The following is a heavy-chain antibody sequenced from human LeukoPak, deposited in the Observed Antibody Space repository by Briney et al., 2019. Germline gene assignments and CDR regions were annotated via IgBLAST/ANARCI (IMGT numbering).Heavy chain of an antibody. CDR3: ARLSSHYGDYKVDP. J-gene: IGHJ5*02. D-gene: IGHD4-17*01. V-gene: IGHV1-8*02. CDR1: GYTFTSYG. CDR2: MNPHSGNT. Sequence: ASVKVSCKASGYTFTSYGINWVRQATGQGLEGMGWMNPHSGNTGYAQKFQGRVTMTRNTSITTAYMELSSLRSEDTAVYYCARLSSHYGDYKVDPWGQGTLVTVSS.